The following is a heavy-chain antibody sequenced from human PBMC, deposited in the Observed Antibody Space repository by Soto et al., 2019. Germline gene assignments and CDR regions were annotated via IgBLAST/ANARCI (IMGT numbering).Heavy chain of an antibody. V-gene: IGHV4-34*01. CDR1: GGSFSGYS. J-gene: IGHJ4*02. CDR2: INHSGST. Sequence: QVQLQQWGAGLLKPSETLSLTCAVYGGSFSGYSWTWIRQPPGTGLEWIGEINHSGSTNYNPSPKSRVTISVDTSTSQFSLKLTSVTAADTAVYYCARDKITGLFDYWGQGTLVTVSS. D-gene: IGHD3-10*01. CDR3: ARDKITGLFDY.